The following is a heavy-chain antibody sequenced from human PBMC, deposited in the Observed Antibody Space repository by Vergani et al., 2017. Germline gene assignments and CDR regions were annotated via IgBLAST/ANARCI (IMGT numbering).Heavy chain of an antibody. CDR1: GGSISSYY. CDR3: ARVTPSPLDDAFDI. Sequence: QVQLQESGPGLVTPSETLSLTCTVSGGSISSYYWSWIRQPPGKGLEWIGYIYYSGSTNYNPSLKSRVTISVDTSKNQFSLKLSSVTAADTAVYYCARVTPSPLDDAFDIWGQGTMVTVSS. J-gene: IGHJ3*02. D-gene: IGHD1-14*01. CDR2: IYYSGST. V-gene: IGHV4-59*01.